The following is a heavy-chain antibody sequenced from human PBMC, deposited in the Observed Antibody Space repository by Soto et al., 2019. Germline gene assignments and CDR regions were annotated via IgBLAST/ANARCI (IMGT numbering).Heavy chain of an antibody. CDR2: IYASGST. D-gene: IGHD2-2*01. V-gene: IGHV4-4*07. J-gene: IGHJ4*02. CDR1: VGSISPYY. Sequence: SETLSLTCIVSVGSISPYYWSWIRQPAGKGLEWIGRIYASGSTNYNPSLKGRVTMSVATSKNQFSLKLSSVTAADTAVYYCARGGMVIIPTATAFDYWGQGTLVTVSS. CDR3: ARGGMVIIPTATAFDY.